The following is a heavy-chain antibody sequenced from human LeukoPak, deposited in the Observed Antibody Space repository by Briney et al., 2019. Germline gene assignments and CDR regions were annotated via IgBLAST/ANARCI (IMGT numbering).Heavy chain of an antibody. CDR1: GGSISSYY. D-gene: IGHD5-24*01. CDR2: IYYSGST. Sequence: SQTMSLTRTVSGGSISSYYWSWIRQPPGKGLEWIGYIYYSGSTNYNPSLKSRVTISVDTSKNQFSLKLSSVTAADTAVYYCARRDGYFDYWGQGTLVTVSS. V-gene: IGHV4-59*01. J-gene: IGHJ4*02. CDR3: ARRDGYFDY.